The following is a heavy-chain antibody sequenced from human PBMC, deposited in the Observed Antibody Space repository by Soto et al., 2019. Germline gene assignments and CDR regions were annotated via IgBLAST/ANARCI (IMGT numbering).Heavy chain of an antibody. J-gene: IGHJ4*02. CDR3: ARTIYDSSGYSDY. Sequence: SETLSLTCAVYGGSFSGYYWSWIRQPPGKGLEWIGEINHSGSTNYNPSLKSRVTISVDTSKNQFSLKLSSVTAADTAVYYCARTIYDSSGYSDYWGQGTLVTLSS. D-gene: IGHD3-22*01. CDR1: GGSFSGYY. CDR2: INHSGST. V-gene: IGHV4-34*01.